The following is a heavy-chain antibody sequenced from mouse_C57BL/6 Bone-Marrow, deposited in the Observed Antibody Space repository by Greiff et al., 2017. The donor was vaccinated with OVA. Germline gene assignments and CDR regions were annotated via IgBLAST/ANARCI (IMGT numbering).Heavy chain of an antibody. Sequence: ESGPGLVKPSQTVFLTCTVTGISITTGNYRWSWIRQFPGNKLEWIGYIYYSGTITYNPSLTSRTTITRDTPKNQFFLEMNSLTAEDTATYYCARDGSSGPYYYAMDYWGQGTSVTVSS. CDR2: IYYSGTI. J-gene: IGHJ4*01. V-gene: IGHV3-5*01. CDR1: GISITTGNYR. D-gene: IGHD3-2*02. CDR3: ARDGSSGPYYYAMDY.